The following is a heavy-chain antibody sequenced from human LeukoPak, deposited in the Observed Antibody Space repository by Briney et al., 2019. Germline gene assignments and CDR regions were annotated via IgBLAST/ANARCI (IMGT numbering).Heavy chain of an antibody. V-gene: IGHV4-31*03. J-gene: IGHJ5*02. Sequence: SETLSLTCTVSGGSISSGGYYWSWIRQHPGKGLEWIGYIYYSGSTYYNPSLKSRVTISVDTSKNQFSLKLSSVTAADTAVYYCASSNYYGSGTYYKPLRADWFDPWGQGTLVTVSS. CDR1: GGSISSGGYY. D-gene: IGHD3-10*01. CDR3: ASSNYYGSGTYYKPLRADWFDP. CDR2: IYYSGST.